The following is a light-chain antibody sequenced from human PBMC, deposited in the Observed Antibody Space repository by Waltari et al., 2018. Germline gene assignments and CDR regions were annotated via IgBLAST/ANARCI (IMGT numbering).Light chain of an antibody. V-gene: IGKV4-1*01. CDR2: WAS. J-gene: IGKJ2*01. CDR3: QQYYTDSGYT. CDR1: QSVLYSSNNKNY. Sequence: DIVMTQSPDSLAVSLGERATINCKSSQSVLYSSNNKNYLAWYQQKPGQPPKLLIYWASTRESGVPDRFSGSGSGTDFTFTISSLQAEDVAVYYCQQYYTDSGYTFGQGTKLEIK.